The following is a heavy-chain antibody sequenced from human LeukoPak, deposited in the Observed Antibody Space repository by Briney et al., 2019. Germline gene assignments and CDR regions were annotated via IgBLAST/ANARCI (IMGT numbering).Heavy chain of an antibody. J-gene: IGHJ3*02. D-gene: IGHD3-10*01. CDR3: ARVDVLLWFGELADAFDI. Sequence: GGSLRLSCAASGFTFSSYWMHWVRHAPGKGLVWVSRINSDGSSTSYADSVKGRFTISRDNAKNTLYLQMNSLRAEDTAVYYCARVDVLLWFGELADAFDIWGQGTMVTVSS. CDR1: GFTFSSYW. CDR2: INSDGSST. V-gene: IGHV3-74*01.